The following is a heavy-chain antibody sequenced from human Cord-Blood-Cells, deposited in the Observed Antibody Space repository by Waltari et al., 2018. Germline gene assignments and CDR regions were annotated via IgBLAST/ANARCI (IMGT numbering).Heavy chain of an antibody. Sequence: QVQLVQSGAEVKKPGSSVKVSCKAPGGTFSSYAISWVRQAPGQGLEWMGGIIPIFGTANYAQKFQGRVTITADESTSTAYMELSSLRSEDTAVYYCANTLIAARPDYYYMDVWGKGTTVTVSS. J-gene: IGHJ6*03. CDR1: GGTFSSYA. D-gene: IGHD6-6*01. V-gene: IGHV1-69*01. CDR3: ANTLIAARPDYYYMDV. CDR2: IIPIFGTA.